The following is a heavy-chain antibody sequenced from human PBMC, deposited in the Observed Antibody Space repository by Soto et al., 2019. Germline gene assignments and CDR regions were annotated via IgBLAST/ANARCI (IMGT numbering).Heavy chain of an antibody. Sequence: GGSLRLSCAASGFTFSSYAMSWVRQAPGKGLEWVSAISGSGGSTYYADSVKGRFTISRDNSKNTLYLQMNSLRAEDTAVYYCSKDRTLGYCSGGSCYAFDYWGQGTLVTVSS. CDR2: ISGSGGST. V-gene: IGHV3-23*01. CDR1: GFTFSSYA. D-gene: IGHD2-15*01. CDR3: SKDRTLGYCSGGSCYAFDY. J-gene: IGHJ4*02.